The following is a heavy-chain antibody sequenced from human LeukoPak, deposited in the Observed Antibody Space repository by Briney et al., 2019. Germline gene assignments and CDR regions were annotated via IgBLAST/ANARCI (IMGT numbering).Heavy chain of an antibody. Sequence: SETLSLTCAVYGGSFSGYYWSWIRQPPGKGLEWIGEINHSGSTNYNPSLKSRVTTSVDTSKNQFSLKLSSVTAADTAVYYCARGEQQLVRSIDYWGQGTLVTVSS. CDR2: INHSGST. V-gene: IGHV4-34*01. CDR1: GGSFSGYY. D-gene: IGHD6-13*01. J-gene: IGHJ4*02. CDR3: ARGEQQLVRSIDY.